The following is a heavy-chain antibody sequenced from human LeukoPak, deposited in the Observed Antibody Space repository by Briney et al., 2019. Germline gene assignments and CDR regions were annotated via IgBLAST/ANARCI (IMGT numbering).Heavy chain of an antibody. CDR3: ARSVGELGNAFDI. D-gene: IGHD3-10*01. CDR1: GFTFSSYG. CDR2: IRYDGSNK. J-gene: IGHJ3*02. Sequence: PGGSLRLSCAASGFTFSSYGMHWVRQAPGKGLEWVAFIRYDGSNKYYADSVKGRFTISRDNSKNTLYLQMNSLRAEDTAVYYCARSVGELGNAFDIWGQGTMVIVSS. V-gene: IGHV3-30*02.